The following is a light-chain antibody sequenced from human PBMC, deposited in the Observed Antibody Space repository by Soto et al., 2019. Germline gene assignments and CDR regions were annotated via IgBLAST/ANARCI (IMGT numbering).Light chain of an antibody. CDR3: QQYNNWT. V-gene: IGKV1-5*01. CDR2: DAS. Sequence: DIQMTQSPSTLSASVGDRVTITCRASQSISSWLAWYQQKPGKAPKLLIYDASSLESGVPSRFSGSGSGTEFTLTISSLQPDDFAVYYCQQYNNWTFGQGTKVDIK. CDR1: QSISSW. J-gene: IGKJ1*01.